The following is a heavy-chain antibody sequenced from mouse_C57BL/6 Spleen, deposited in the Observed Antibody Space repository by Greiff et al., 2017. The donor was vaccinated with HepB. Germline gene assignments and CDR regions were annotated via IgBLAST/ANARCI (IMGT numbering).Heavy chain of an antibody. J-gene: IGHJ1*03. V-gene: IGHV1-22*01. Sequence: EVQLQQSGPELVKPGASVKMSCKASGYTFTDYNMHWVKQSHGKSLEWIGYINPNNGGTSYNQKFKGKATLTVNKSSSTAYLELRSLTSEDSAVYYCAREEGYDVYFDVWGTGTTVTVSS. D-gene: IGHD2-2*01. CDR3: AREEGYDVYFDV. CDR1: GYTFTDYN. CDR2: INPNNGGT.